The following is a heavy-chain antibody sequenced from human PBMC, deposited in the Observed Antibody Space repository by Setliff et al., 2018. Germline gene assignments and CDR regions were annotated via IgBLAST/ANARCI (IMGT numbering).Heavy chain of an antibody. CDR1: GESPSNDY. J-gene: IGHJ1*01. Sequence: PSETLSLTCSVYGESPSNDYWSWIRQTPGKGLEWIGESNHGGSTSYHPSLKSRLTMSVDTSKNQFSLKLSSVTAADAAVYYCARVDFTMIQGVLGLWGQGTLVTVSS. CDR3: ARVDFTMIQGVLGL. D-gene: IGHD3-10*01. CDR2: SNHGGST. V-gene: IGHV4-34*01.